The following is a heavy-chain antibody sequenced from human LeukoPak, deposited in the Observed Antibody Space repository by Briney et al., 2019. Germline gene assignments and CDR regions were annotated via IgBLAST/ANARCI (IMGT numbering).Heavy chain of an antibody. Sequence: PSETLSLTCSVSDDSIRNYYWNWVRQPPGKGLEWIGYIYYTGSTNYNPSLKSRVTMSVDTSKNQLSLKLASVTAADTAVHFCARGELWFDPWGQGTLVTVSS. CDR3: ARGELWFDP. CDR1: DDSIRNYY. J-gene: IGHJ5*02. CDR2: IYYTGST. D-gene: IGHD1-7*01. V-gene: IGHV4-59*01.